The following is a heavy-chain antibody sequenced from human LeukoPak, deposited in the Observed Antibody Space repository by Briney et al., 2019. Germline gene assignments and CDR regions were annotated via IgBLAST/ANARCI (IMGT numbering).Heavy chain of an antibody. CDR1: GFTFSNYA. CDR3: ARNDYGQYYFDY. D-gene: IGHD4-17*01. V-gene: IGHV3-30-3*01. CDR2: IAYDGSNI. Sequence: GGSLRLSCAASGFTFSNYAVHWVRQAPGKGLEWVAVIAYDGSNIYCTDSVKGRFTISRDNSKNTLYLQMNSLRAEDTAVYYCARNDYGQYYFDYWGQGTLVTVSS. J-gene: IGHJ4*02.